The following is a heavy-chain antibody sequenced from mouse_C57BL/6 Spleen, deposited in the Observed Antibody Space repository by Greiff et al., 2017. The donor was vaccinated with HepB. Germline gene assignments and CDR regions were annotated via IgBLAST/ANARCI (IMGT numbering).Heavy chain of an antibody. V-gene: IGHV1-59*01. Sequence: QVQLQQSGAELVRPGTSVKLSCKASGYTFTSYWMHWVKQRPGQGLEWIGVIDPSDSYTNYNQKFKGKATLTVATSSSTAYMQLSSLTSEDSAVYSCARGVEIYYYGSSYYFDYWGQGTTLTVSS. D-gene: IGHD1-1*01. J-gene: IGHJ2*01. CDR1: GYTFTSYW. CDR3: ARGVEIYYYGSSYYFDY. CDR2: IDPSDSYT.